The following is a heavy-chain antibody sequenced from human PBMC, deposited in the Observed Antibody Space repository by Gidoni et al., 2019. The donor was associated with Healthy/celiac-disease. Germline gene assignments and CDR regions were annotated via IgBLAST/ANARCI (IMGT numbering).Heavy chain of an antibody. J-gene: IGHJ3*02. Sequence: QVQLVQSGAEVKKPGASVKVSCKASGYTFTGYYMHWVRQAPGQGLEWMGWINPNSGGTNYAQKFQGRVTMTRDTSISTAYMELSRLRSDDTAVYYCARPIDVVVTKGRDAFDIWGQGTMVTVSS. CDR3: ARPIDVVVTKGRDAFDI. CDR2: INPNSGGT. D-gene: IGHD2-21*02. CDR1: GYTFTGYY. V-gene: IGHV1-2*02.